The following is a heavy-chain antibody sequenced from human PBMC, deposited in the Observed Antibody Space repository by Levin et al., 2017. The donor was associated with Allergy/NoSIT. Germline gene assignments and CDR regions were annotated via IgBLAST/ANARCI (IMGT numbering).Heavy chain of an antibody. CDR2: INHSGST. V-gene: IGHV4-34*01. Sequence: RSSETLSLTCAVYGGSFRGYYWSWIRQPPGKGLEWIGEINHSGSTTYNPSLKSRVTISVDTSKNQFSLKLTSVTAADRAVYYCASSGWYRGYWGQGTLVTVSS. CDR1: GGSFRGYY. J-gene: IGHJ4*02. CDR3: ASSGWYRGY. D-gene: IGHD6-19*01.